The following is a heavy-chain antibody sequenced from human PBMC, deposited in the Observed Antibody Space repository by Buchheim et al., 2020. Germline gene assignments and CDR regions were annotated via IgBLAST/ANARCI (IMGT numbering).Heavy chain of an antibody. V-gene: IGHV5-51*01. CDR2: IYPCDSDT. J-gene: IGHJ4*02. CDR3: ARHHAGSYYPAPIDN. CDR1: GYRFTSHW. D-gene: IGHD3-10*01. Sequence: EVQLVQSGAEVKKPGESLKISCKGSGYRFTSHWIGWVRRMPGKGLEWMGLIYPCDSDTRYSPSFQGQVTIPADKSISTASPQWSSLKASDTAMYYCARHHAGSYYPAPIDNWGQGTL.